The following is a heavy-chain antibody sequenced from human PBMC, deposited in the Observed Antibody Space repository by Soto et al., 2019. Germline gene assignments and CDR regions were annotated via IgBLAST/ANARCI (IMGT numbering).Heavy chain of an antibody. Sequence: SVKVSCKASGGTFSNYTISWVRQAPGQGLEWMGGIIPVFGTTDYEQKFQGRVTITADGSTSTAYMKLSSLRSADTAVYYCARSSPYIVVRKPTGNQDYYGMDVWGQGTTVTVS. CDR3: ARSSPYIVVRKPTGNQDYYGMDV. J-gene: IGHJ6*02. V-gene: IGHV1-69*13. CDR2: IIPVFGTT. D-gene: IGHD2-2*01. CDR1: GGTFSNYT.